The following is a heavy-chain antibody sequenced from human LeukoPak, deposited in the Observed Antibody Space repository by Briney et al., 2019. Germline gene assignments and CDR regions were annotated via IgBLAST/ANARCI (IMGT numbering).Heavy chain of an antibody. CDR2: IYYSGST. D-gene: IGHD5-18*01. V-gene: IGHV4-31*03. J-gene: IGHJ4*02. CDR3: ASRIDYSYGIDY. CDR1: GGSISSGGYY. Sequence: SETLSLTCTVSGGSISSGGYYWSWIRQHPGKGLEWIGYIYYSGSTYYNPSLKSRVTISEDTSKNQFSLKLSSGTAADTAVYYCASRIDYSYGIDYWGQGTLVTVSS.